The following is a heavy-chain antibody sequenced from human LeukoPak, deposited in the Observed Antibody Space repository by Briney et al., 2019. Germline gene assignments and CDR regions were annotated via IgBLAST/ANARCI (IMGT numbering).Heavy chain of an antibody. CDR3: AREPYDILTGYPSRWFDP. V-gene: IGHV4-30-4*08. D-gene: IGHD3-9*01. J-gene: IGHJ5*02. Sequence: SETLSLTCTVSGGSVISDTYYWGWIRQPPGKGLEWIGYIYYSGSTYYNPSLKSRVTISVDTSKNQFSLKLSSVTAADTAVYYCAREPYDILTGYPSRWFDPWGQGTLVTVSS. CDR2: IYYSGST. CDR1: GGSVISDTYY.